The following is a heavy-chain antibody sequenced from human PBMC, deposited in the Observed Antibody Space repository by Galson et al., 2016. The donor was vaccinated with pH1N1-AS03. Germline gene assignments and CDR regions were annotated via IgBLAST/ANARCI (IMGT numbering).Heavy chain of an antibody. Sequence: PALVKPPQTLTLTCAFSGFSLATSGVGVGWIRQPPGKALEWLALLYWDDDKLYNPSLKSRLTVTKDTSKNLVVLTLTDMDPVDTATYFCTRSRYYNTNLYYFDYWGQGTLVTVSS. D-gene: IGHD2/OR15-2a*01. CDR1: GFSLATSGVG. J-gene: IGHJ4*02. CDR3: TRSRYYNTNLYYFDY. V-gene: IGHV2-5*02. CDR2: LYWDDDK.